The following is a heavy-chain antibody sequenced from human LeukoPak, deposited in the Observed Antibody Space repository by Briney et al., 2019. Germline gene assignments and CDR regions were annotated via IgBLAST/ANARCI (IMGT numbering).Heavy chain of an antibody. CDR2: ISGSGGST. D-gene: IGHD1-1*01. Sequence: SGGSLRLSCAASGFTFSSYAMSWVRQAPGKGLEWVSAISGSGGSTYYADSVKGRFTISRDNSKNTLYLQMNSLRAEDSAEYYCAKSLLTTATGTGRAFDIWGQGTMVTVSA. J-gene: IGHJ3*02. V-gene: IGHV3-23*01. CDR3: AKSLLTTATGTGRAFDI. CDR1: GFTFSSYA.